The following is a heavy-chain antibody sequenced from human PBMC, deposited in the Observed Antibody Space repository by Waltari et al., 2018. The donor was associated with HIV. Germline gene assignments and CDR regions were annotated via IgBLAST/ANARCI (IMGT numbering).Heavy chain of an antibody. CDR2: VNVGNGNT. J-gene: IGHJ5*02. Sequence: QVQLVQSGAEVKKPGASVKVSCKASGYTFTSYTMHWVRQAPGHSLEWMGWVNVGNGNTKYSQKFKGRCSLTADPSATTANMELRSLRSEDTAVYYCVREWTIERRMDLWGQGTLVTVSS. D-gene: IGHD1-1*01. CDR1: GYTFTSYT. V-gene: IGHV1-3*01. CDR3: VREWTIERRMDL.